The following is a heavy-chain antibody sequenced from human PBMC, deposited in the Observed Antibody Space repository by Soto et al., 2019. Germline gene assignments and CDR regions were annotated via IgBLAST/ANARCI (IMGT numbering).Heavy chain of an antibody. V-gene: IGHV3-48*01. D-gene: IGHD2-21*02. CDR1: GFSFGGYN. CDR2: ITSGLTA. CDR3: ARDTSHGVTVGGLDS. Sequence: EVQLVESGGGLVQPGGSLRLSCAASGFSFGGYNMNWVRQAPGKGLEWVSHITSGLTAHYADFVQGRFTISRDNAKNSLYLEMNDLRAEDTAVSYCARDTSHGVTVGGLDSWGQGTLVTVSS. J-gene: IGHJ4*02.